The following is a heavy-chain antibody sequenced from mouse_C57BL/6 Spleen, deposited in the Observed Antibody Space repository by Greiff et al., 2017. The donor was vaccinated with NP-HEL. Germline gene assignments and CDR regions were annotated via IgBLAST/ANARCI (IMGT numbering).Heavy chain of an antibody. CDR1: GFTFSDYG. D-gene: IGHD1-1*01. CDR2: ISSGSSTI. V-gene: IGHV5-17*01. CDR3: ARGLFYGSSFFAY. Sequence: VKLVESGGGLVKPGGSLKLSCAASGFTFSDYGMHWVRQAPEKGLEWVAYISSGSSTIYYADTVKGRFTISRDNAKNTLFLQMTSLRSEDTAMYYCARGLFYGSSFFAYWGQVTLVTVSA. J-gene: IGHJ3*01.